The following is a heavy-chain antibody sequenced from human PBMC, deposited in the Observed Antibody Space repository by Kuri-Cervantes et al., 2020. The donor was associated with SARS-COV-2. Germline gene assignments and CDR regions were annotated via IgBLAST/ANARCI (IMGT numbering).Heavy chain of an antibody. Sequence: GESLKISCAASGFTFSSYAMHWVRQAPGKGLEWVAVVWHDGSNIKYSESVKGRFIISRDNSKNTLFLQMNSLRVDDTAVYYCARVGYDILTGYYVGAFDVWGQGTTVTVSS. V-gene: IGHV3-33*08. CDR3: ARVGYDILTGYYVGAFDV. CDR2: VWHDGSNI. D-gene: IGHD3-9*01. J-gene: IGHJ6*02. CDR1: GFTFSSYA.